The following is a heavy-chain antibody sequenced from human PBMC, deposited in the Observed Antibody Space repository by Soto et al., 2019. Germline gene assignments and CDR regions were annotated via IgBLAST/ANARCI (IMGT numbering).Heavy chain of an antibody. CDR3: VRDSNNNWRGSWT. CDR2: INTGNGDT. J-gene: IGHJ5*02. V-gene: IGHV1-3*04. Sequence: QVQLVQSGAEVKEPGASVKVSCKTSGYTFTNYFMHWVRQAPGQRPEWMGCINTGNGDTKYSQNFQGRLTFGRDTSASSAYMELTSLTSEDTAVYYCVRDSNNNWRGSWTWGQGTLLTVSS. CDR1: GYTFTNYF. D-gene: IGHD1-1*01.